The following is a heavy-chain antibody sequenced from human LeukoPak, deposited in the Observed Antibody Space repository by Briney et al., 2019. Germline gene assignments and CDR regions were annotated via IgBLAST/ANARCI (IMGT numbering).Heavy chain of an antibody. D-gene: IGHD3-16*02. CDR3: ARTYYDYVWGSYRFYYFDY. V-gene: IGHV3-53*01. CDR2: IYSGGST. J-gene: IGHJ4*02. CDR1: GFTFRSNY. Sequence: GGSLRLSCAASGFTFRSNYMSWVRQAPGKGLEWVSVIYSGGSTYYPDSVKGRFTISRDNSKNTLYLQMNSLRAEDTAVYYCARTYYDYVWGSYRFYYFDYWGQGTLVTVSS.